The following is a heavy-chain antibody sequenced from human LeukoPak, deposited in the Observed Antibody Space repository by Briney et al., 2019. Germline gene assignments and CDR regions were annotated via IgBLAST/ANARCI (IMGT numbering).Heavy chain of an antibody. V-gene: IGHV3-30*01. CDR1: GFTFSSYA. Sequence: GVSLRLSCAASGFTFSSYAMHWVRQAPGKGLEWVAVISYDGSNKYYADSVKGRFTISRDNSKNTLYLQMNSLRAEDTAVYYCARDRSQRAYSYGPNGEWGQGTLVTVSS. D-gene: IGHD5-18*01. CDR3: ARDRSQRAYSYGPNGE. CDR2: ISYDGSNK. J-gene: IGHJ4*02.